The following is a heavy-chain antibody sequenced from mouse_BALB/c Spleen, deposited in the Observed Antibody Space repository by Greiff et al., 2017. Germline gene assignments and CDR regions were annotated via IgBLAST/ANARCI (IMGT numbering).Heavy chain of an antibody. V-gene: IGHV1-7*01. J-gene: IGHJ3*01. Sequence: QVQLQQSGAELAKPGASVKMSCKASGYTFTSYWMHWVKQRPGQGLEWIGYINPSTGYTEYNQKFKDKATLTADKSSSTAYMQLSSLTSEDSAVYYCATYSSGYVRFAYWGQGTLVTVSA. D-gene: IGHD3-1*01. CDR2: INPSTGYT. CDR3: ATYSSGYVRFAY. CDR1: GYTFTSYW.